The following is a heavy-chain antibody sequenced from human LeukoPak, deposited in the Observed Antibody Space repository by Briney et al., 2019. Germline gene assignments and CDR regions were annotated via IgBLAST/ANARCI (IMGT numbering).Heavy chain of an antibody. CDR3: ARDYSPNYDYVWGSYRYNLGYFDY. J-gene: IGHJ4*02. CDR2: IIPIFGTA. Sequence: SVKVSCKASGGTFSSYAISWVRQAPGQGLEWMGGIIPIFGTANYAQKFQGRVTITADESTSAAYMELSSLRSEDTAVYYCARDYSPNYDYVWGSYRYNLGYFDYWGQGTLVTVSS. D-gene: IGHD3-16*02. CDR1: GGTFSSYA. V-gene: IGHV1-69*13.